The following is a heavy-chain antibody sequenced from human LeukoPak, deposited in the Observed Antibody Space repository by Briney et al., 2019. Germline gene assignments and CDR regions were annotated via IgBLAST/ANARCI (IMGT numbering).Heavy chain of an antibody. CDR1: GGSISSSSYY. CDR2: IYYSGST. J-gene: IGHJ4*02. D-gene: IGHD5-24*01. Sequence: SETLSLTCTVSGGSISSSSYYWGWIRQPPGKGLEWIGSIYYSGSTYYNPSLKSRVTISVDTSKNQFSLRLSSVTAADTAVYYCARRDQAIDYWGQGTLVTVSS. V-gene: IGHV4-39*01. CDR3: ARRDQAIDY.